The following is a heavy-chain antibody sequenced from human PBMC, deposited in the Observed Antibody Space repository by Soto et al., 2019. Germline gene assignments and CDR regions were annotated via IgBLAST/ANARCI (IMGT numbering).Heavy chain of an antibody. V-gene: IGHV3-21*01. CDR2: ISSSSSYI. J-gene: IGHJ2*01. D-gene: IGHD3-22*01. CDR1: GFTFSSYS. Sequence: VQLVESGGGLVKPGGSLRLSCAASGFTFSSYSMNWVRQAPGKGLEWVSSISSSSSYIYYADSVKGRFTISRDNAKNSLYLQMNSLRAEDTAVYYCARDYVTMIVVVKGWYFDLWGRGTLVTVSS. CDR3: ARDYVTMIVVVKGWYFDL.